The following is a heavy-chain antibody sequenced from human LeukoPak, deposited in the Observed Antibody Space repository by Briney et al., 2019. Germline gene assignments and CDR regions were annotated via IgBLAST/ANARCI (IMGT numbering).Heavy chain of an antibody. V-gene: IGHV3-66*01. CDR3: ARGQIDLLRNYFDS. D-gene: IGHD3-22*01. CDR2: IYAGGNS. CDR1: GFIVSHKY. J-gene: IGHJ4*02. Sequence: GGSLRLSCAASGFIVSHKYMAWVRQAPGKGLEWLSIIYAGGNSVSADSVKGRFIISRDDSRNTVHLQMNSLRDDDTAVYYCARGQIDLLRNYFDSWGPGTLVAVSS.